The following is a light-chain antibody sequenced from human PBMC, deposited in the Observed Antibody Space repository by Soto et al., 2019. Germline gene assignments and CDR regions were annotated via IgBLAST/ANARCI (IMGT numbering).Light chain of an antibody. CDR3: QSYDSSRYV. CDR2: GNS. J-gene: IGLJ1*01. Sequence: QSVLTQPPSVSGAPGQRVTISCTGSSSNIGAGYDVHWYQQLPGTAPKPLIYGNSNRPSGVPDRFSGSKSGTSASLAITGLQAEDEADYYCQSYDSSRYVFGTGTKVTVL. V-gene: IGLV1-40*01. CDR1: SSNIGAGYD.